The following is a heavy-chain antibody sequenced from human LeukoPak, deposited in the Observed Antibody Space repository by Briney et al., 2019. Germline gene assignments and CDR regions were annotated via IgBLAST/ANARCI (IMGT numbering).Heavy chain of an antibody. CDR2: ISSSSYI. CDR3: ARDQPYSSSSERAFDI. V-gene: IGHV3-21*01. D-gene: IGHD6-6*01. Sequence: PGGSLRLSCAASGFTFSSYSMNWVRQAPGKGLEWVSSISSSSYIYYADSVKGRFTISRDNAKNSLYLQMNSLRAEDTAVYYCARDQPYSSSSERAFDIWGQGTMVTVSS. J-gene: IGHJ3*02. CDR1: GFTFSSYS.